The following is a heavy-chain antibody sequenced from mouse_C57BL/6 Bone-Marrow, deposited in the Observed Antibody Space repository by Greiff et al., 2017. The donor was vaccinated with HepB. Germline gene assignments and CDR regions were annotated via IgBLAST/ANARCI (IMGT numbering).Heavy chain of an antibody. CDR1: GYTFTSYT. V-gene: IGHV1-4*01. Sequence: VKLMESGAELARPGASVKMSCKASGYTFTSYTMHWVKQRPGQGLEWIGYINPSSGYTKYNQKFKDKATLTADKSSSTAYMQLSSLTSEDSAVYYCARDAVYGSSYGYAMDYWGQGTSVTVSS. J-gene: IGHJ4*01. CDR3: ARDAVYGSSYGYAMDY. D-gene: IGHD1-1*01. CDR2: INPSSGYT.